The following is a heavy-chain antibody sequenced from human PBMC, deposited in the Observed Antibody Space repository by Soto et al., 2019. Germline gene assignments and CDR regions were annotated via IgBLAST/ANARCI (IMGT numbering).Heavy chain of an antibody. J-gene: IGHJ3*02. CDR1: GYTFSSNS. D-gene: IGHD2-15*01. Sequence: ASVKVSCKASGYTFSSNSIHWVRQAPGQGLEWMGGVSPNSGSTNYAQKLQGRVTMTTDTSTSTAYMELRSLRSDDTAVYYCARGIYCSGGSCNAFDIWGQGTMVTVSS. CDR3: ARGIYCSGGSCNAFDI. CDR2: VSPNSGST. V-gene: IGHV1-18*04.